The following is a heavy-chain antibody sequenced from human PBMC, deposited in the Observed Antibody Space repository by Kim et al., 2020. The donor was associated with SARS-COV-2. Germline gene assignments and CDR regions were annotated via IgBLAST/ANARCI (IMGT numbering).Heavy chain of an antibody. D-gene: IGHD3-10*01. V-gene: IGHV3-33*05. CDR1: GFTFSSYG. CDR2: ISYDGSNK. CDR3: AREGEIRPNLLLWFGELFSWFDP. Sequence: GGSLRLSCAASGFTFSSYGMHWVRQAPGKGLEWVAVISYDGSNKYYADSVKGRFTISRDNSKNTLYLQMNSLRAEDTAVYYCAREGEIRPNLLLWFGELFSWFDPWGQGTLVTVSS. J-gene: IGHJ5*02.